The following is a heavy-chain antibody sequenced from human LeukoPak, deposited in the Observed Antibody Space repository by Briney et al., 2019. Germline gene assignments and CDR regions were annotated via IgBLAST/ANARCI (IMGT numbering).Heavy chain of an antibody. CDR2: IKQDGSEK. CDR1: GFTFSTYW. J-gene: IGHJ4*02. V-gene: IGHV3-7*04. CDR3: ARGVRIAVAGNIDY. D-gene: IGHD6-19*01. Sequence: GGSLRLSCAASGFTFSTYWMSWVRQAPGKGLEWVANIKQDGSEKYYVDSVKGRFTISKDNAKNSLFLQMNSLRAEDTAVYYCARGVRIAVAGNIDYWGQGTLVTVSS.